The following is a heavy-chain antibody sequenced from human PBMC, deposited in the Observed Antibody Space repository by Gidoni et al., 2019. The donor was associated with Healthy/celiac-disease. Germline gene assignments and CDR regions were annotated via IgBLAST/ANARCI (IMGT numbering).Heavy chain of an antibody. D-gene: IGHD3-3*01. V-gene: IGHV1-18*01. CDR2: ITAYNSNT. J-gene: IGHJ6*03. CDR1: GYTFTSYG. Sequence: QVQLVLSGAEVTKPGASVKVSCKASGYTFTSYGLSRGRQAPGPGREWLGWITAYNSNTSYAQKLQGRVTMTTDTSTSTAYMELRSLRSDDTAVYYCARVTDFWSGYPEDYYYYYMDVWGKGTTVTVSS. CDR3: ARVTDFWSGYPEDYYYYYMDV.